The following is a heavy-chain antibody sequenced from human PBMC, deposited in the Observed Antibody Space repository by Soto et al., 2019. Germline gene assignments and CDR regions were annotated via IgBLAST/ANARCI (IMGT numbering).Heavy chain of an antibody. CDR3: ARDKITGLFDY. Sequence: SETLSLTCAVYGGSFSGYYWTWIRQTPGTGLEWIGEINHSGSTNYNPSLKSRVTISVDTSKNQFSLKLTSVTAADTAVYYCARDKITGLFDYWGQGTLVTVSS. CDR2: INHSGST. V-gene: IGHV4-34*01. D-gene: IGHD2-8*02. J-gene: IGHJ4*02. CDR1: GGSFSGYY.